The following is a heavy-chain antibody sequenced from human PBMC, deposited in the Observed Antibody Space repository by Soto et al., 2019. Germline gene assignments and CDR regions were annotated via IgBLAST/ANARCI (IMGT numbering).Heavy chain of an antibody. J-gene: IGHJ6*02. CDR2: IYYSGST. Sequence: ETLSLTCTVSGGSISSSSYYWGWIRQPPGKGLEWIGSIYYSGSTYYNPSLKSRVTISVDTSKNQFSLKLSSVTAADTAVYYCARGDSGSYPYYYYYGMDVWGQGTTVTVSS. V-gene: IGHV4-39*01. CDR3: ARGDSGSYPYYYYYGMDV. D-gene: IGHD1-26*01. CDR1: GGSISSSSYY.